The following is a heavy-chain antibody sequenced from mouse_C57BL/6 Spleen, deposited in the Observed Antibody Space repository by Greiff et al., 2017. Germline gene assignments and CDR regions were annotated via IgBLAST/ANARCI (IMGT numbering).Heavy chain of an antibody. J-gene: IGHJ4*01. CDR1: GFTFSDYY. D-gene: IGHD4-1*01. CDR2: INYDGSST. CDR3: ARESGYAMDY. Sequence: EVQLVESEGGLVQPGSSMKLSCTASGFTFSDYYMAWVRQVPEKGLEWVANINYDGSSTYYLDSLKSRFIISRDNAKNILYLQMSSLKSEDTATYYCARESGYAMDYWGQGTSVTVSS. V-gene: IGHV5-16*01.